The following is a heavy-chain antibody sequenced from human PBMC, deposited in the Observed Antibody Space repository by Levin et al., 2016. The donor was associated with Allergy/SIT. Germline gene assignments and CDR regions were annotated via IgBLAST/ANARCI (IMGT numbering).Heavy chain of an antibody. J-gene: IGHJ2*01. CDR3: AREKGDPGYFDL. D-gene: IGHD2-21*02. V-gene: IGHV1-69*05. Sequence: SVKVSCKASGGTFSSYAISWVRQAPGQGLEWMGGIIPIFGTANYAQKLQGRVTMTTDTSTSTAYMELRSLRSDDTAVYYCAREKGDPGYFDLWGRGTLVTVSS. CDR1: GGTFSSYA. CDR2: IIPIFGTA.